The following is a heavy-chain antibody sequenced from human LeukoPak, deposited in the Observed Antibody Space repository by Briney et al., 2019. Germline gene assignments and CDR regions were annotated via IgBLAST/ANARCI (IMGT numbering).Heavy chain of an antibody. CDR1: GFTFSSYA. CDR2: VSGSGGST. Sequence: PGGSLRLSCAASGFTFSSYAMSWVRQAPGKGLEWVSAVSGSGGSTYYADSVKGRFTISRDNSKNTLYLQMNSLRAEDMALYYCAKDISGWYFDAFDIWGQGTMVTVSS. D-gene: IGHD6-19*01. J-gene: IGHJ3*02. V-gene: IGHV3-23*01. CDR3: AKDISGWYFDAFDI.